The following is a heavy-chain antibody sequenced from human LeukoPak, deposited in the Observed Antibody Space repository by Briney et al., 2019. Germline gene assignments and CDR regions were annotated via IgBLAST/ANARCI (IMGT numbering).Heavy chain of an antibody. CDR3: AREHWAAPDH. CDR1: GFTLGVYY. Sequence: PGGSLRLSCAASGFTLGVYYMTWIRQAPGRGLEPLSFISPTGDIINYVDSVKGRFTISRDNAKSSMYLEMNSLRAEDTAVYYCAREHWAAPDHWGQGTLVTVSP. D-gene: IGHD3-16*01. CDR2: ISPTGDII. V-gene: IGHV3-11*01. J-gene: IGHJ4*02.